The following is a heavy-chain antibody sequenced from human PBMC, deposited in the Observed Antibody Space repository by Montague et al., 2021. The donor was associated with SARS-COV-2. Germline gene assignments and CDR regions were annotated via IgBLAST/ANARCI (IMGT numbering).Heavy chain of an antibody. V-gene: IGHV4-59*01. CDR3: ARAYCGGDCHVGP. D-gene: IGHD2-21*02. J-gene: IGHJ5*02. CDR2: IYDSGSA. CDR1: VGSISNYY. Sequence: SETLSLTCTVSVGSISNYYWTWIRQPPGKGLEWIGYIYDSGSANXNPSLKSRSTISVDTSNNQFSLRLSSVTAADTAVYYCARAYCGGDCHVGPWGQGILVTASS.